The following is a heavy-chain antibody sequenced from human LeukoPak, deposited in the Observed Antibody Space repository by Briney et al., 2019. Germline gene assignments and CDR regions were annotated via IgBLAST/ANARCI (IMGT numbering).Heavy chain of an antibody. V-gene: IGHV4-39*01. Sequence: PSETLSLTCTVSGGSISSSSYYWGWIRQPPGKGLEWIGNIYYSGSTYYNPSLKSRVTISVDTSKNQFSLKVSSVSAADTAVYYCARAANYDFSSGYHAEYFYYYYMDVWGKGTTVTVSS. J-gene: IGHJ6*03. D-gene: IGHD3-3*01. CDR2: IYYSGST. CDR3: ARAANYDFSSGYHAEYFYYYYMDV. CDR1: GGSISSSSYY.